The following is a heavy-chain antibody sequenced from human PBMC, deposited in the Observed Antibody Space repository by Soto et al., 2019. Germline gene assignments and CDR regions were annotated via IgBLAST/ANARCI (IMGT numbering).Heavy chain of an antibody. CDR2: INAFNGNT. V-gene: IGHV1-3*01. CDR3: ARPESGGSYLFYX. Sequence: ASVKVSCNASGYTFTSHAMHWVRQAPGQRLEWMGFINAFNGNTKYSQKFQGRVTITRETSTSTAYMELSSLRSEDTAMYYCARPESGGSYLFYXWGQVTLVTVSX. CDR1: GYTFTSHA. D-gene: IGHD1-26*01. J-gene: IGHJ4*02.